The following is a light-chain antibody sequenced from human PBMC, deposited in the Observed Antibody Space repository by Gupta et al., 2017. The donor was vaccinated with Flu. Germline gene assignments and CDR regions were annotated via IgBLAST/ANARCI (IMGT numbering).Light chain of an antibody. CDR2: ETD. J-gene: IGLJ3*02. CDR1: SSNIGNND. Sequence: KVTISCSGKSSNIGNNDVAWYQHLPGTAPKLIIYETDKQPSGIPDRFSGSKSGTSATLGITGVQTGDEADYYCGTWDNSLSAWVFGGGTKLTVL. CDR3: GTWDNSLSAWV. V-gene: IGLV1-51*02.